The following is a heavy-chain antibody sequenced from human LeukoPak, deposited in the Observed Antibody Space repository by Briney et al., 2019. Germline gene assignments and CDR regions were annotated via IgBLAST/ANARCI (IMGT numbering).Heavy chain of an antibody. Sequence: ASVKVSCKASGYTFTSYGISWVRQAPGQGLEWMGWISAYNGNTNYAQTLEGRVTMTTATSTSTAYMELSSMRRKDPAVYYCAPHTAMVTHMDVWGKGTTVTVSS. J-gene: IGHJ6*03. V-gene: IGHV1-18*01. CDR3: APHTAMVTHMDV. D-gene: IGHD5-18*01. CDR1: GYTFTSYG. CDR2: ISAYNGNT.